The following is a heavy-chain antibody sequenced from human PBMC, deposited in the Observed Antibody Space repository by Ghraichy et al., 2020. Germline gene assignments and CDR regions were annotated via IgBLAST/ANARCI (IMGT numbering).Heavy chain of an antibody. CDR3: VREGSGGWYLVEYFDY. J-gene: IGHJ4*02. CDR2: ISAQKTMT. D-gene: IGHD6-19*01. CDR1: GYTFSNYG. V-gene: IGHV1-18*01. Sequence: ASVKVSCKTSGYTFSNYGIAWLRQAPGQGLEWMGWISAQKTMTHFAQKLQGRLTLTTDASTTTVYMELRSLTSDDTAEYYCVREGSGGWYLVEYFDYWGQGTLVAVSA.